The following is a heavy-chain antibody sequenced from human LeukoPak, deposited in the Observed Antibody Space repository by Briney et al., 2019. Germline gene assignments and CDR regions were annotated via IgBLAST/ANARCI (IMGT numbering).Heavy chain of an antibody. CDR1: GFTFSNAW. CDR2: IKSKTDGGTT. CDR3: TTDGTYYDILTGLSPSYYYMDV. J-gene: IGHJ6*03. D-gene: IGHD3-9*01. V-gene: IGHV3-15*01. Sequence: GGSLRLSCAASGFTFSNAWMSWVRQAPGKGLEWVGGIKSKTDGGTTDYAAPVKGRFTISRDDSKNTLYLQMNSLKTEDTAVYYCTTDGTYYDILTGLSPSYYYMDVWGKGTTVTVSS.